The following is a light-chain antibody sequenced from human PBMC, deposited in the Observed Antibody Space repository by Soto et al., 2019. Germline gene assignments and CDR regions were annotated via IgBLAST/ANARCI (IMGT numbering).Light chain of an antibody. J-gene: IGLJ2*01. Sequence: QSVLTQPPSASGTPGQRVSISCSGSNSNIGSKYVYWYQQLPGTAPKLLMYRNNQRPSGVPDRFSGSKSGTSASLAISGLRSEDEADYYCAAWDNNLCGPSFGGGTNLTVL. V-gene: IGLV1-47*01. CDR1: NSNIGSKY. CDR3: AAWDNNLCGPS. CDR2: RNN.